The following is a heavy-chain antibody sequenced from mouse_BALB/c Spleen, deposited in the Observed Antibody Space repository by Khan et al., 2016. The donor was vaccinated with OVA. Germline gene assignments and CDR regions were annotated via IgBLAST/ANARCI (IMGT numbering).Heavy chain of an antibody. CDR1: GYSFTNYG. J-gene: IGHJ1*01. V-gene: IGHV9-3-1*01. CDR2: INTYTGEQ. D-gene: IGHD1-1*02. Sequence: VQLQESGPEVKKPGETVKISCKASGYSFTNYGMNWVRQAPGKGLKWMGWINTYTGEQTYADDFKGRFAFSLETSASTAYLQINNLKNEDTATYFCASGGYWYFDVWGAGTTVTVSS. CDR3: ASGGYWYFDV.